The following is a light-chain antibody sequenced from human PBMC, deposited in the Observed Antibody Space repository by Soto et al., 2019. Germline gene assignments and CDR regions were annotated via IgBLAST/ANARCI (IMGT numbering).Light chain of an antibody. CDR1: QSLRSSY. Sequence: EIVLTQSPGTLSLSPGERATLSCRASQSLRSSYVAWYQQKAGQAPRLLIYDATSRVTGIPDRFSGSGSGTDFTLTISRLEPEDFAVNYCQQYGSSPALTFGGGTKVEIK. V-gene: IGKV3-20*01. CDR3: QQYGSSPALT. J-gene: IGKJ4*01. CDR2: DAT.